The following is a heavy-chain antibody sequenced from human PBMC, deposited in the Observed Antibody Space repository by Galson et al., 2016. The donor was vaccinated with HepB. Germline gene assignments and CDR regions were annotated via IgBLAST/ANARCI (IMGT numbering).Heavy chain of an antibody. CDR2: IYWDDDK. J-gene: IGHJ3*01. CDR3: ARVITFYYGSGVDAFDF. V-gene: IGHV2-5*02. CDR1: GFSLSTSGVG. D-gene: IGHD3-10*01. Sequence: PALVKPTQTLTLTCTFSGFSLSTSGVGVGWIRQPPGKALEWLTLIYWDDDKRYSPSLESRLTITKDTSKNQVVLTMANMDPVDTATYYCARVITFYYGSGVDAFDFWGQGTTVTVSS.